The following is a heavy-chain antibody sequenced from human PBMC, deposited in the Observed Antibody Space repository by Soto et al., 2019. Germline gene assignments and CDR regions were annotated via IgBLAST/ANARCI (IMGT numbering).Heavy chain of an antibody. J-gene: IGHJ4*02. CDR3: AREIWFGEGLLFDY. V-gene: IGHV4-30-4*01. D-gene: IGHD3-10*01. Sequence: SETLSLTCTVSGGSIISGDYYFICIRQPPGKGLEWIGYIYYSGSTYYNPSLKSRVTISVDTSKNQFSLKLSSVTAADTAVYYCAREIWFGEGLLFDYWGQGTLVTV. CDR1: GGSIISGDYY. CDR2: IYYSGST.